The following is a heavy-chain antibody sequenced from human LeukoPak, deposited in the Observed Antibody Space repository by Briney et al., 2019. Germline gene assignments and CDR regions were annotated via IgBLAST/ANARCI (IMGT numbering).Heavy chain of an antibody. V-gene: IGHV4-34*01. CDR3: ARGDIVVVPAARGSYGMDV. CDR2: INHSGST. CDR1: GGSFSGYY. J-gene: IGHJ6*02. D-gene: IGHD2-2*01. Sequence: SETLSLTCAVYGGSFSGYYWSWIRQPPGKGLEWIGEINHSGSTNYNPSLKSRVTISVDTSKNQFSLKLSSVTAADTAVYYCARGDIVVVPAARGSYGMDVWGQGTTVTVSS.